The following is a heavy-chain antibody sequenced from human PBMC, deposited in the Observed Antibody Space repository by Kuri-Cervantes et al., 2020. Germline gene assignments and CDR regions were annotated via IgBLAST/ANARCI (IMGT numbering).Heavy chain of an antibody. CDR2: ISSSSSYI. V-gene: IGHV3-21*01. CDR1: GFTFSSYS. Sequence: GESLKISCAASGFTFSSYSMNWVRQAPGKGLEWVSSISSSSSYIYYADSVKGRFTISRDNAKNSLYLQMNSLRAEDTAVYYCARLGSGGSRADYYYYGMDVWGQGTTVTVSS. D-gene: IGHD2-15*01. CDR3: ARLGSGGSRADYYYYGMDV. J-gene: IGHJ6*02.